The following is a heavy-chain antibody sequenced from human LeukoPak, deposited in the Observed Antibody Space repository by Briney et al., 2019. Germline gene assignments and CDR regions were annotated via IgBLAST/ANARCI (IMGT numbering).Heavy chain of an antibody. J-gene: IGHJ4*02. CDR2: ISGSGSTT. CDR1: GFTFSDYY. Sequence: GGSLRLSCAVSGFTFSDYYMSWIRQAPGKGLEWVSFISGSGSTTYYADSVKGRFTLSRDNAKKSLYLQMSSLRAEDTAVYYCATSPKITIFGVVRANFDYWGQGALVTVSS. D-gene: IGHD3-3*01. CDR3: ATSPKITIFGVVRANFDY. V-gene: IGHV3-11*01.